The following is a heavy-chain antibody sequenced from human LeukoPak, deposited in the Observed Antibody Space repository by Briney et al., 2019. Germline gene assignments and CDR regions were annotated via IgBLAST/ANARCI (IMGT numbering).Heavy chain of an antibody. CDR3: ARAPYFDWLLYPSPFFEY. CDR1: GGSVSSGSYY. CDR2: IYYSGST. Sequence: KPSETLSLTCTVSGGSVSSGSYYWSWMRQPPGKGLEWIGYIYYSGSTNYNPSLKSRVTISVDTSKKQFSLNLSSVTAADTAVYYCARAPYFDWLLYPSPFFEYWGQGTLVTVSS. J-gene: IGHJ4*02. V-gene: IGHV4-61*01. D-gene: IGHD3-9*01.